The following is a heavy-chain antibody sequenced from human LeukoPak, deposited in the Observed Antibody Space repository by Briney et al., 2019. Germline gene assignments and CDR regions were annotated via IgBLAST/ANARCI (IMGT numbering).Heavy chain of an antibody. J-gene: IGHJ4*02. CDR3: ATETPDCSSTSCYTFDY. CDR1: GGSISSYY. D-gene: IGHD2-2*02. CDR2: IYTSGST. Sequence: SETLSLTCTVSGGSISSYYWSWIRQPAGKGLEWIGRIYTSGSTNYNPSLKSRVTMSVDTSKNQFSLKLSSVTAADTAVYYCATETPDCSSTSCYTFDYWGQGTLVTVSS. V-gene: IGHV4-4*07.